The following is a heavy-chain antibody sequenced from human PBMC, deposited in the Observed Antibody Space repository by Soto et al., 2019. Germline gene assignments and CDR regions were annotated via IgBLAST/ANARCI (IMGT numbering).Heavy chain of an antibody. CDR2: IYYSGST. CDR3: ARHQSHSSSYVDP. V-gene: IGHV4-39*01. CDR1: GGSISSSSYY. D-gene: IGHD6-13*01. J-gene: IGHJ5*02. Sequence: QLQLQESGPGLVKPSETLSLTCTVSGGSISSSSYYWGWIRQPPGKGLEWIGSIYYSGSTYYNPSLKSRVTQSVDTSKNQFFLKLSSVTAADTAVYYCARHQSHSSSYVDPWGQGTLVTVSS.